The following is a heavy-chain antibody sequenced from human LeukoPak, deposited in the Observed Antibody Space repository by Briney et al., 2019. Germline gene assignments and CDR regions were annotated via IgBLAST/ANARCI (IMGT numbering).Heavy chain of an antibody. D-gene: IGHD6-13*01. V-gene: IGHV3-21*01. Sequence: GGSLRLSCAASGFTFSSYSMNWVRQAPGKGLEWVSSISSSSSYIYCADSVKGRFTISRDNAKNSLYLQMNSLRAEDTAVYYCARQVEVAAAGDDYWGQGTLVTVSS. CDR1: GFTFSSYS. CDR3: ARQVEVAAAGDDY. CDR2: ISSSSSYI. J-gene: IGHJ4*02.